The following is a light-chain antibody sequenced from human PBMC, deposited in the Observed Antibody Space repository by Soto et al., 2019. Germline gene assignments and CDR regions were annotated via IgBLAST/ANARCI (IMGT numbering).Light chain of an antibody. CDR1: QDISSW. Sequence: DIQMTQSPSSVSASVGVRVTITCRASQDISSWLAWYQQKPGKAPKLLIYAASSLHSGVPARFSGSDSGTDFTLTISSVQPEDSATYYCQQANSFPLTFGGGTKVEI. CDR3: QQANSFPLT. J-gene: IGKJ4*01. CDR2: AAS. V-gene: IGKV1-12*01.